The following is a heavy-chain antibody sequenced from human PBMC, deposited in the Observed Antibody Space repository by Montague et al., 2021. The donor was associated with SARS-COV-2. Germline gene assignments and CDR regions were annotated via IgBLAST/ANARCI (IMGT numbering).Heavy chain of an antibody. V-gene: IGHV4-39*02. Sequence: SETLSLTCTVSGGSISSSSCYWDWIRQPPGKGLGWIGAIYYSGSTYYNPSLKSRVTISLDTSRSHFSLNLGSVTAADTAMYYCARRGPVVAGKYAFDYWGQGTLVTVSS. CDR2: IYYSGST. CDR3: ARRGPVVAGKYAFDY. D-gene: IGHD2-15*01. CDR1: GGSISSSSCY. J-gene: IGHJ4*02.